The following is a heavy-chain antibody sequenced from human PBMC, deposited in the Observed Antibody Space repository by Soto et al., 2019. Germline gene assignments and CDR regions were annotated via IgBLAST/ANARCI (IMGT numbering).Heavy chain of an antibody. CDR3: ARVASSYFGMDV. V-gene: IGHV4-4*07. CDR1: GGAISSYY. J-gene: IGHJ6*02. CDR2: VFSSGST. Sequence: SETLSLTCSVPGGAISSYYWSWVRQPAGKGLEWIGRVFSSGSTNYNASLKSRVTMSIDTSKNEVSLTLRSVTAADTAVYYCARVASSYFGMDVWGPGXTVTVYS.